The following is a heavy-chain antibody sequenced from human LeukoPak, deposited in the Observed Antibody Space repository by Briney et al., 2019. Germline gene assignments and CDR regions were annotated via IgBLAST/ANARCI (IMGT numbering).Heavy chain of an antibody. J-gene: IGHJ4*02. CDR2: ISSSGSTI. Sequence: QTGGSLRLSCAASGFTFSSYAMSWVRQAPGKGLEWVSFISSSGSTIYYADSVKGRFTISRDNAKNSLYLQMNSLRAEDTAVYYCVDGTPFDYWGQGTLVTVSS. V-gene: IGHV3-48*04. CDR1: GFTFSSYA. CDR3: VDGTPFDY. D-gene: IGHD5-24*01.